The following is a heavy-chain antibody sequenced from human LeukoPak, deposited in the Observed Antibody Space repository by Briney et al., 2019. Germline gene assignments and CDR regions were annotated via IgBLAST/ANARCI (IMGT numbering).Heavy chain of an antibody. CDR1: GFTFSSYW. J-gene: IGHJ4*02. CDR3: AKCGTGSNFDY. Sequence: PGGSLRLSCVASGFTFSSYWMSWVRQTPGKGLEWVAHLIQDGSERYYVDSVKGRFTISRENVKNSLYLQMNSLRAEDTAVYYCAKCGTGSNFDYWGQGMLVTVSS. D-gene: IGHD3-10*01. V-gene: IGHV3-7*02. CDR2: LIQDGSER.